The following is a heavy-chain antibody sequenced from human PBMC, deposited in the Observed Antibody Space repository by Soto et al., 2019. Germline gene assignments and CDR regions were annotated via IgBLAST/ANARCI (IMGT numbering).Heavy chain of an antibody. Sequence: GASVKVSCKASGYTFTSYYMHWVRQAPGQGLEWMGIINPSGGSTSYAQKFQGRVTMTRDTSTSTVYMELSSLRSEDTAVYYCARGRTVVSLRAPYGMDVWGQGTLVTVSS. J-gene: IGHJ6*02. CDR1: GYTFTSYY. CDR3: ARGRTVVSLRAPYGMDV. D-gene: IGHD2-15*01. CDR2: INPSGGST. V-gene: IGHV1-46*01.